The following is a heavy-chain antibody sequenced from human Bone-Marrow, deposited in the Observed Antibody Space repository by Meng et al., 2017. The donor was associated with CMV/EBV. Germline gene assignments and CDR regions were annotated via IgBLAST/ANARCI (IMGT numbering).Heavy chain of an antibody. Sequence: ATGFTFTTNYNHWVRQAPGQGLEWLGIINPDGGSTAYAQKFQGRVTMTKDTSTSTVYMELTSLRSGDTAVYYCARSSPLTKYYFDYWGQGTLVTVSS. J-gene: IGHJ4*02. CDR2: INPDGGST. V-gene: IGHV1-46*01. CDR1: GFTFTTNY. CDR3: ARSSPLTKYYFDY.